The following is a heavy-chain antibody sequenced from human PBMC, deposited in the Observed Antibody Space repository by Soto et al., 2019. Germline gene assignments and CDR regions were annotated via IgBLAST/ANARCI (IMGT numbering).Heavy chain of an antibody. CDR1: GFTFNTYG. V-gene: IGHV3-33*08. Sequence: QVQLVESGGGVVQPGGSLRLSCTTSGFTFNTYGMYWVRQAPGKGLEWVAIIWYDGSNTYYGDSVKGRFTISRDNSKNTLYLQMNSLRAEDTALYYCARGDCTGAYCYSWPFNYGVDVWGQGTTVTVSS. J-gene: IGHJ6*02. D-gene: IGHD2-15*01. CDR3: ARGDCTGAYCYSWPFNYGVDV. CDR2: IWYDGSNT.